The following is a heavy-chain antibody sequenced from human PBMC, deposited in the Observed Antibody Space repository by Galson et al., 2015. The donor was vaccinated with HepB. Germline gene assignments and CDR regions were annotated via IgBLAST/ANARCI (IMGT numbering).Heavy chain of an antibody. CDR3: ATEPFRRNPPHYYYYGMDV. J-gene: IGHJ6*02. V-gene: IGHV1-24*01. CDR1: GYTLTKLS. Sequence: SVKVSCKVSGYTLTKLSMHWVRQAPGKGLEWMGGFDPEDGETIYAQKFQGRVTMTKDTSTDTAYMELSSLRSEDTAVYYCATEPFRRNPPHYYYYGMDVWGQGTTVTVSS. CDR2: FDPEDGET. D-gene: IGHD1-14*01.